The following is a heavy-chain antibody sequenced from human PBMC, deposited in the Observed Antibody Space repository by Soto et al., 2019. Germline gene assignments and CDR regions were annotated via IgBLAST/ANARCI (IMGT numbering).Heavy chain of an antibody. Sequence: QVQLVECGGGVVQPGRSLRLACAASGFTFSSYGMHWVRQAPGKGLEWVAVISYDGSNKYYADSVKGRFTISRDNSKNTLYLQMNSLRAEDTAVYYCAKALNCYDSSGYYANAFDIWGQGTMVTVSS. J-gene: IGHJ3*02. CDR2: ISYDGSNK. CDR3: AKALNCYDSSGYYANAFDI. CDR1: GFTFSSYG. D-gene: IGHD3-22*01. V-gene: IGHV3-30*18.